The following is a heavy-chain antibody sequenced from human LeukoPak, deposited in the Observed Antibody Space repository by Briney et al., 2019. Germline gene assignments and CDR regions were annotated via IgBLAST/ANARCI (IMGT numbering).Heavy chain of an antibody. CDR3: ARTPTVTKYYYYYYMDV. J-gene: IGHJ6*03. CDR1: GFTFSDYY. D-gene: IGHD4-17*01. CDR2: ISSSGSTI. V-gene: IGHV3-11*04. Sequence: PGGSLRLSCAASGFTFSDYYMSWIRQAPGKGLEWVSYISSSGSTIYYADSVKGRFTISRDNAKNSLYLQMNSLRAEDTAVYYCARTPTVTKYYYYYYMDVWGKGTTVTVSS.